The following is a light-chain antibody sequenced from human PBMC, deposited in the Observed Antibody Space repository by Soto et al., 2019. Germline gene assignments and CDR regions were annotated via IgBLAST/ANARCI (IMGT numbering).Light chain of an antibody. V-gene: IGLV2-11*01. CDR3: CSYAGNSLWV. CDR2: DVS. CDR1: SSDVGGYNY. J-gene: IGLJ3*02. Sequence: QSALTQPRSVSGSHGQSVTISCTGTSSDVGGYNYVSWYQQHPGKAPKLVIYDVSKRPSGVPDRFSGSKSANTASLTISGLQVEDEADYYCCSYAGNSLWVFGGGTKLTVL.